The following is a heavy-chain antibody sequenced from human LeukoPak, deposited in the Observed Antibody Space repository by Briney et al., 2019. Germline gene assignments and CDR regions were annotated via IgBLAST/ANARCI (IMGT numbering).Heavy chain of an antibody. CDR1: GFTFRSYW. CDR2: IKSDGSST. Sequence: GGSLRLSCAASGFTFRSYWMHWVRQAPGKGLVWVSRIKSDGSSTTYADSVKGRFTISRVNAKNTLYLQMNSLRGEDTGVDYCARDAAGLDYWGQGTLVTVSS. V-gene: IGHV3-74*01. CDR3: ARDAAGLDY. D-gene: IGHD1-14*01. J-gene: IGHJ4*02.